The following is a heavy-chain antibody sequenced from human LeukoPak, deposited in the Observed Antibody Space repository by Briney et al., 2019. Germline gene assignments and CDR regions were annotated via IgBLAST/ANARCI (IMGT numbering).Heavy chain of an antibody. Sequence: ASVKVSCKASGYTFTSYDINWVRPATGQGLEWMGWMNPKSGNTGYAQKFQGRVTMTRDTSISTAYMELGRLRSEDTAVYYCARVTGSIDYWGQGTLVTVSS. D-gene: IGHD1-26*01. V-gene: IGHV1-8*01. J-gene: IGHJ4*02. CDR3: ARVTGSIDY. CDR1: GYTFTSYD. CDR2: MNPKSGNT.